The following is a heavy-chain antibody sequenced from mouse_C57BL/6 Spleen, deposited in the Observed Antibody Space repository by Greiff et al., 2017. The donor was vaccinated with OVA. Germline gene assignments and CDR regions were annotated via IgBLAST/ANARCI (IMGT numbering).Heavy chain of an antibody. CDR2: INPSTGGT. V-gene: IGHV1-42*01. Sequence: EVQLQQSGPELVKPGASVKISCKASGYSFTGYYMNWVKQSPEKSLEWIGEINPSTGGTTYNQKFKAKATLTVDKSSSTAYMQLKSLTSEDSAVYYCAREDYGSSFDYWGQGTSVTVSS. CDR3: AREDYGSSFDY. CDR1: GYSFTGYY. J-gene: IGHJ4*01. D-gene: IGHD1-1*01.